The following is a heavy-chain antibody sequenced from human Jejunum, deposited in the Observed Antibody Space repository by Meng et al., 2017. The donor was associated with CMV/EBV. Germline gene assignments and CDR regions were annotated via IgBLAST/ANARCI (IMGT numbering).Heavy chain of an antibody. CDR2: IKSKTDGGRT. Sequence: SNAWMSWVRQDPGKGLEWVGRIKSKTDGGRTDYAAPVTGRFTISRDDSKNMLYLQMESLKTEDTAVYYCTPGYPHFDWLKSQSDYWGQGTLVTVSS. CDR1: SNAW. CDR3: TPGYPHFDWLKSQSDY. J-gene: IGHJ4*02. V-gene: IGHV3-15*01. D-gene: IGHD3-9*01.